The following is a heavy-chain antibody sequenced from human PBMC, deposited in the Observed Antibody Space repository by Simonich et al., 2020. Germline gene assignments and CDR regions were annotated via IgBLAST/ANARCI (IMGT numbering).Heavy chain of an antibody. Sequence: GGGLVQPGGSLRLSCAASGFTFSSYAMSWVRQAPGKGLEWVSDISGSGGSTYYADSVKSRFTISRDNSKNTLYLQMNSLRAEDTAVYYCAKDLGERITMIVVVIDAFDIWGQGTMVTVSS. D-gene: IGHD3-22*01. J-gene: IGHJ3*02. CDR2: ISGSGGST. CDR3: AKDLGERITMIVVVIDAFDI. V-gene: IGHV3-23*01. CDR1: GFTFSSYA.